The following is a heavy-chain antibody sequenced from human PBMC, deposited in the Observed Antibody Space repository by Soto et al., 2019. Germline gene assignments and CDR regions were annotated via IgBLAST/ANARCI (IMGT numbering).Heavy chain of an antibody. Sequence: GGSLRLSCAASGFTFSTYSMNWVRQAPGKGLQWVSYISSSGATIYYADSVKGRFTISRDNAKNSLYLQLNSLRDEDTAVYYCARLRESYSSIWYALVWGQGSQVTVSS. CDR3: ARLRESYSSIWYALV. CDR2: ISSSGATI. J-gene: IGHJ4*02. D-gene: IGHD6-13*01. CDR1: GFTFSTYS. V-gene: IGHV3-48*02.